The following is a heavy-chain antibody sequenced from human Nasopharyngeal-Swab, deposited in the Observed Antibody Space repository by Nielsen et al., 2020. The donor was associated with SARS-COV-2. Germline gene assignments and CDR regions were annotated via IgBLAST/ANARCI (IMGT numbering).Heavy chain of an antibody. J-gene: IGHJ4*02. Sequence: GESLKISCAASGFTFSSYAMSWVRQAPGKGLEWVSAISGSGGSTYYADSVKGRFTISRDNSKNTLYLQMNSLRAEDTAVYYCARDRARDDYGDYVPPDYWGQGTLVTVSS. CDR1: GFTFSSYA. V-gene: IGHV3-23*01. D-gene: IGHD4-17*01. CDR2: ISGSGGST. CDR3: ARDRARDDYGDYVPPDY.